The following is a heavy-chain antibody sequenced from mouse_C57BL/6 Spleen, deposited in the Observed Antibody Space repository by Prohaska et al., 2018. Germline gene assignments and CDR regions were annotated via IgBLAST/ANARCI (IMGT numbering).Heavy chain of an antibody. V-gene: IGHV6-3*01. CDR3: TVIYSWFAY. Sequence: EVKLEESGGGLVQPGGSMKLSCVASGFTFSNYWMNWVRQSPEKGLEWVAQIRLKSDNYATHYAESVKGRFTISRDDSKSSVYLQMNNLRAEDTGIYYCTVIYSWFAYWGQGTLVTVSA. CDR1: GFTFSNYW. J-gene: IGHJ3*01. D-gene: IGHD2-1*01. CDR2: IRLKSDNYAT.